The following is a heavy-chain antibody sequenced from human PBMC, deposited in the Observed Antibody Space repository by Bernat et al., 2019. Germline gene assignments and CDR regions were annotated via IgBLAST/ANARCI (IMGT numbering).Heavy chain of an antibody. CDR2: VSISSSYI. CDR3: ARDPGDWYFDL. CDR1: GFTFSSYS. V-gene: IGHV3-21*05. Sequence: EVQLVESGGGLVKPGGSLRLSCAASGFTFSSYSMNWVRQAPGKGLEWVSYVSISSSYIYYADSVKGRFTISRDNAKNSLYLQMNSLRAEDTAVYYCARDPGDWYFDLWGRGTLVTVFS. J-gene: IGHJ2*01. D-gene: IGHD3-10*01.